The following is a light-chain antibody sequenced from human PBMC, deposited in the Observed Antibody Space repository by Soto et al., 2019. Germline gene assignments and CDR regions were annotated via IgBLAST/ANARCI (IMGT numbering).Light chain of an antibody. CDR1: EGINSW. CDR3: LQSASFPLT. V-gene: IGKV1D-12*01. Sequence: DIQMTQSPYSVSESVGDRVTITCRASEGINSWLAWYQQKQGKDPKLLIYSTTNLQSGVPSRFSGSGSGTDFTLTISSLQPEDFATYFCLQSASFPLTFGGGTKVEIK. J-gene: IGKJ4*01. CDR2: STT.